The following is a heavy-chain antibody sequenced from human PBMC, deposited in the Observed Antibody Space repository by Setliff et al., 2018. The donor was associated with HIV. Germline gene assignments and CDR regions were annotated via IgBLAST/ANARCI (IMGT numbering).Heavy chain of an antibody. CDR3: ARGPDVRTGESAFDI. Sequence: ASVKVSCKVSGYTLTELSMHWVRQAPGKGLEWMGGFDPEDAETIYAQNFQGRVTITRDRSENTAYMELSRLTSADTALYFCARGPDVRTGESAFDIWGQGTTVTVS. V-gene: IGHV1-24*01. J-gene: IGHJ3*02. CDR2: FDPEDAET. CDR1: GYTLTELS.